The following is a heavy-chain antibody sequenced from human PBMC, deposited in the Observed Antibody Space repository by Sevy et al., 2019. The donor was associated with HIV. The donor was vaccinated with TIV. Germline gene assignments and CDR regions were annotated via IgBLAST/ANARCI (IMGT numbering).Heavy chain of an antibody. Sequence: SETLSLTCTVSGGSMSSSDYFWGWVRQPPGKGLEWIGSIYYNGDTYHSPSLKSRVTVAVDTSENQFFLTLTSVTAADTAIYYCARHGAWRFYFDFWGQGALVTVSS. D-gene: IGHD3-16*01. V-gene: IGHV4-39*01. CDR3: ARHGAWRFYFDF. J-gene: IGHJ4*02. CDR1: GGSMSSSDYF. CDR2: IYYNGDT.